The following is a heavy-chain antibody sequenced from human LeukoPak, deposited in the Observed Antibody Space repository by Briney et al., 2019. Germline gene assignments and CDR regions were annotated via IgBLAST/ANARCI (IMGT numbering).Heavy chain of an antibody. CDR1: GYTFTSYY. J-gene: IGHJ6*03. V-gene: IGHV1-46*03. Sequence: GASVKVSCKASGYTFTSYYIRWVRQAPGQGLEWMGIINPSGGSTSYAQKFQGRVTMTGDTSTSTVYMELSSLRSEDTAVYYCARRVYCTSTSCFHYYYYMDVWGKGTTVTVSS. CDR3: ARRVYCTSTSCFHYYYYMDV. CDR2: INPSGGST. D-gene: IGHD2-2*01.